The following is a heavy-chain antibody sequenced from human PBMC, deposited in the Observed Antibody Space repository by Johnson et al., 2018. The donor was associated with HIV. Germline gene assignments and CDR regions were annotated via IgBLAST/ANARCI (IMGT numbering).Heavy chain of an antibody. V-gene: IGHV3-30*14. J-gene: IGHJ3*02. Sequence: QVQLVESGGGVVQPGRSLRLSCAASGFTFSSYAMHWVRQAPGKGLEWVAVISYDGINKYYADSVKGRFTISRDNSKNTLYLQMNSLRAEDTAVYYCARGWQQRAFDIWGQGTMVTVSS. CDR3: ARGWQQRAFDI. CDR2: ISYDGINK. CDR1: GFTFSSYA. D-gene: IGHD6-13*01.